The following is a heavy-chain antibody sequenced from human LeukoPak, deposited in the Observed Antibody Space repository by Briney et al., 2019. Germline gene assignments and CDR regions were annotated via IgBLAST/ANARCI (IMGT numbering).Heavy chain of an antibody. CDR3: ARGWARDGFNI. CDR2: TYYDSKWYN. J-gene: IGHJ3*02. CDR1: GDSVSNHA. D-gene: IGHD6-13*01. V-gene: IGHV6-1*01. Sequence: SQTLSLTCVISGDSVSNHAWNWVRQTPSGGLECLGRTYYDSKWYNHYAESVKSRISINPDTSKNPFSLQLNSVTPEDTAVYYCARGWARDGFNIWSQGTMVTVSS.